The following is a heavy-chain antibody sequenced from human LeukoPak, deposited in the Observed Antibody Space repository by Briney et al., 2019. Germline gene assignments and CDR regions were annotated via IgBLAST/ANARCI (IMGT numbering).Heavy chain of an antibody. Sequence: SETLSLTCTVSGYSISSGYYWGWIRQPPGKGLEWIGSIYHSGSTYYNPSLKSRVTISVDTSKNQFSLKLSSVTAADTAVYYCARDSEKFGDPSPGSEAGYWGQGTLVTVSS. CDR2: IYHSGST. J-gene: IGHJ4*02. V-gene: IGHV4-38-2*02. CDR1: GYSISSGYY. D-gene: IGHD3-10*01. CDR3: ARDSEKFGDPSPGSEAGY.